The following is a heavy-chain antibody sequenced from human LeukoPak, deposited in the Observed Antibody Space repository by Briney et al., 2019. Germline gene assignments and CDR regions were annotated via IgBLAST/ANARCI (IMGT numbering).Heavy chain of an antibody. D-gene: IGHD6-19*01. J-gene: IGHJ4*02. CDR1: GGSLSGYY. V-gene: IGHV4-34*01. Sequence: SETLSLTCAVYGGSLSGYYWSWIRQPPGKGLEWIGEINHSGSTNYNPSLKSRVTISVDTSKNQFSLKLSSVTAADTAVYYCAIANSSGFDYWGQGTLVTVSS. CDR2: INHSGST. CDR3: AIANSSGFDY.